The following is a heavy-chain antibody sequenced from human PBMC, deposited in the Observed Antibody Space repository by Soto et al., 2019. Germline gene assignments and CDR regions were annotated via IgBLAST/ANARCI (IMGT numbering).Heavy chain of an antibody. V-gene: IGHV1-58*01. J-gene: IGHJ4*02. CDR1: GFTFTRSA. Sequence: ASVKVSCKASGFTFTRSAVQWVRQTRGQRLEWIGWIVVGSGNTNYAQKFQGRVTMTRDMSTSTVYMELSSLRPEDTAVYYCAAEAPHKFYDSSGYYRFDDWGQGTLVTAPQ. CDR2: IVVGSGNT. D-gene: IGHD3-22*01. CDR3: AAEAPHKFYDSSGYYRFDD.